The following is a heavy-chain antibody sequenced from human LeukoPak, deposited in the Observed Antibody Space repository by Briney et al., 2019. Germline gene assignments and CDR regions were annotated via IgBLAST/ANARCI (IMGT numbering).Heavy chain of an antibody. CDR3: ARESYYFDY. CDR1: GFTFNSYW. CDR2: IKEDGSEK. D-gene: IGHD3-16*02. J-gene: IGHJ4*02. Sequence: PGGSLRLSCAASGFTFNSYWLTWVRQAPGKGLEWVANIKEDGSEKYYMDSVKGRFTISRDNAKNSLYLQINSLRVDDTAVYYCARESYYFDYWGQGTLVTVSS. V-gene: IGHV3-7*03.